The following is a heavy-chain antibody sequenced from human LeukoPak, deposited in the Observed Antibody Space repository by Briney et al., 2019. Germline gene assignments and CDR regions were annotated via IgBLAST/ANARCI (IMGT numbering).Heavy chain of an antibody. V-gene: IGHV3-23*01. Sequence: PGGSLRLSCAASGFTFNSFAFTWVRQAPGRGLEWVSAINVRGDATFYAESVRGRFTISRDNSENTLYLQMNSLGAEDTALYYCAKDYRYGSAWGPGTLVVVSS. CDR3: AKDYRYGSA. CDR1: GFTFNSFA. D-gene: IGHD6-19*01. J-gene: IGHJ5*02. CDR2: INVRGDAT.